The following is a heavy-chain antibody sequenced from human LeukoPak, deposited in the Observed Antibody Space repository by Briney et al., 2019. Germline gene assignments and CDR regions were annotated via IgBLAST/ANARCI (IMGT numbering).Heavy chain of an antibody. Sequence: GGSLRLSCAASGFTFSSYWMHWVRQAPGKGLVWVSRINSGGSSTSYADSVKGRFTISRDNAKNTLYLQMISLRAEDTAVYYCARGLRGSGSYCDYWGQGTLVTVSS. CDR3: ARGLRGSGSYCDY. V-gene: IGHV3-74*01. J-gene: IGHJ4*02. D-gene: IGHD3-10*01. CDR2: INSGGSST. CDR1: GFTFSSYW.